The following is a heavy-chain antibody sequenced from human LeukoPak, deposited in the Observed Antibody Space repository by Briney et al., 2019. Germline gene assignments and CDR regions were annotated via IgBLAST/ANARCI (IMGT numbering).Heavy chain of an antibody. V-gene: IGHV3-73*01. CDR1: GFTLRDSA. J-gene: IGHJ4*02. D-gene: IGHD4-23*01. CDR3: ARHMDPDYGDKKLFDY. Sequence: GGSLRLSCAASGFTLRDSAMHWVRQTSDKGLEWVGRIRSKTNSYATEYAASVKGRFTISRGDSKDTVYLQLNSLKTEDTAVYYCARHMDPDYGDKKLFDYWGLGTQVTVSS. CDR2: IRSKTNSYAT.